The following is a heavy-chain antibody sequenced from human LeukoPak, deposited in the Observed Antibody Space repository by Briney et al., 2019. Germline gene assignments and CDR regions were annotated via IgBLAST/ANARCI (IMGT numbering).Heavy chain of an antibody. CDR3: ARDRAPTYYYDSSGYY. CDR1: GFTFSSYS. D-gene: IGHD3-22*01. Sequence: GGSLRLSCAASGFTFSSYSMNWVRQAPGKGLEWVSSISSSSSYIYYADSVKGRFTISRDNAKNSLYLQMNSLRAEDTAVYYCARDRAPTYYYDSSGYYWGQGTLVTVSS. J-gene: IGHJ4*02. CDR2: ISSSSSYI. V-gene: IGHV3-21*01.